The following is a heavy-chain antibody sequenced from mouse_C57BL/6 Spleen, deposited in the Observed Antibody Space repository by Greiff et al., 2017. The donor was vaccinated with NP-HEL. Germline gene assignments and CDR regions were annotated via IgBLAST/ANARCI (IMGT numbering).Heavy chain of an antibody. CDR2: IYHGDGDT. Sequence: VQLQESGAALVKPGASVKISCNASGYAFSSYWMNWVKPRPGKGLEWIGQIYHGDGDTNYNGKFKGKATLTAYKSSSTAYMQLSSRTSEDSAVYFWARHGYYDYFDYWGQGTTLTVSS. J-gene: IGHJ2*01. CDR1: GYAFSSYW. D-gene: IGHD2-3*01. CDR3: ARHGYYDYFDY. V-gene: IGHV1-80*01.